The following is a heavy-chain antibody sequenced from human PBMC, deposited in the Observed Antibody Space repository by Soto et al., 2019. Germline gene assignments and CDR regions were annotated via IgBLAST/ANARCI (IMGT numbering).Heavy chain of an antibody. Sequence: SGTLSLTCTVSGGSIRSISYYWGWIRQPPGKGLEWIGSIYYSGSTYYNPSLKSRVTISVDTSKNQFSLKLSSVTAADTAVYYCARRYGQGFDYWGQGTLVTVS. CDR3: ARRYGQGFDY. CDR1: GGSIRSISYY. J-gene: IGHJ4*02. V-gene: IGHV4-39*01. D-gene: IGHD4-17*01. CDR2: IYYSGST.